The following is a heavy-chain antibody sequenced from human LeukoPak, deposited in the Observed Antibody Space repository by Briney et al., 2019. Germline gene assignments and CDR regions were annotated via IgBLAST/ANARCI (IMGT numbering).Heavy chain of an antibody. Sequence: SETLSLTCTVSGGSISSSSYYWGWIRQPPGKGLEWIGSIYYSGSTYYNPSLKSRVTISVDTSKNQFSLKLSSVTAADTAVYYCARGSSGYSGWGQGTLVTVSS. CDR3: ARGSSGYSG. D-gene: IGHD3-22*01. CDR2: IYYSGST. V-gene: IGHV4-39*01. CDR1: GGSISSSSYY. J-gene: IGHJ4*02.